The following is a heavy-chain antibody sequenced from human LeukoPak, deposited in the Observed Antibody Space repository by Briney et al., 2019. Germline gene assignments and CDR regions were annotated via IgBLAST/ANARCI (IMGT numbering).Heavy chain of an antibody. V-gene: IGHV4-39*01. CDR3: VRRNYVSGRIDP. J-gene: IGHJ5*02. D-gene: IGHD3-16*01. CDR2: FYYNGVT. Sequence: PSETLSLTCTVSGGSISSSDYLWAWVRQPPGEGLEWIGDFYYNGVTSYDPSLKSRVTISVDTSKNQFSLNLTPVTAADTAVYHCVRRNYVSGRIDPWGQGTLVTVSS. CDR1: GGSISSSDYL.